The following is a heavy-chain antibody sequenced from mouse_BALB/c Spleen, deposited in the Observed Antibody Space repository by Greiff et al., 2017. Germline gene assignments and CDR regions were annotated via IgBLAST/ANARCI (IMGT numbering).Heavy chain of an antibody. CDR3: ALLRRSYAMDY. J-gene: IGHJ4*01. Sequence: QVQLQQSGPELVKPGASVKISCKASGYAFSSSWMNWVKQRPGQGLEWIGRIYPGDGDTNYNGKFKGKATLTADKSSSTAYMQLSSLTSVDSAVYFCALLRRSYAMDYWGQGTSVTVSS. CDR2: IYPGDGDT. CDR1: GYAFSSSW. V-gene: IGHV1-82*01. D-gene: IGHD1-1*01.